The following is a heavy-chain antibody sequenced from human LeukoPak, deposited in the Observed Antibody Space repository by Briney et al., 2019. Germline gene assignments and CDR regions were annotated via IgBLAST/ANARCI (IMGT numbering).Heavy chain of an antibody. V-gene: IGHV3-23*01. CDR1: GFTVSSNY. D-gene: IGHD2-2*01. Sequence: GGSLRLSCAASGFTVSSNYMSWVRQAPGKGLEWVSAISGSGGSTYYADSVKGRFTISRDNSKNTLYLQMNSLRAEDTAVYYCAKGERGDIVVVPAADDAFDIWGQGTMVTVSS. J-gene: IGHJ3*02. CDR2: ISGSGGST. CDR3: AKGERGDIVVVPAADDAFDI.